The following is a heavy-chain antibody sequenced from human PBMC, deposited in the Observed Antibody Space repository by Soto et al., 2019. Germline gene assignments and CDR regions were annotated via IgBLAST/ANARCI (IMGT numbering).Heavy chain of an antibody. D-gene: IGHD6-13*01. CDR2: IIPVLGTP. CDR3: ASSAGLDHLLNYYGLNV. J-gene: IGHJ6*02. V-gene: IGHV1-69*01. CDR1: GGTFTSTA. Sequence: QVLLVQSSAEVKKPGSSVKVSCKASGGTFTSTAFSWVRQAPGQGLEWMGGIIPVLGTPNYAQKFQARLTVTADASTTTVKMELSSRRSDETAGYYCASSAGLDHLLNYYGLNVWGQGTTVTVSS.